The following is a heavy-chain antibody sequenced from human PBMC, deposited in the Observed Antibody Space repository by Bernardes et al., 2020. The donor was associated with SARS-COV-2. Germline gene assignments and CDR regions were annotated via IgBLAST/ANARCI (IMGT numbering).Heavy chain of an antibody. Sequence: GGSLRLSCAASGFTFSSYAMSWVRQAPGKGLEWVSAISGSGGSTYYADSVKGRFTISRDNSKNTLYLQMNSLRAEDTAVYYCAYPHCSSTRCYYYYGIDVWGQGTTVTVSS. J-gene: IGHJ6*02. V-gene: IGHV3-23*01. CDR3: AYPHCSSTRCYYYYGIDV. D-gene: IGHD2-2*01. CDR1: GFTFSSYA. CDR2: ISGSGGST.